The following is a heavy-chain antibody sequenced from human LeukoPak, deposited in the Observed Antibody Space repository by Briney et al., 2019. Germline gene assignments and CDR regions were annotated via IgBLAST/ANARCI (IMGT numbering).Heavy chain of an antibody. CDR1: GGSISSYY. CDR2: IHYNGST. Sequence: PSETLSLTCTVSGGSISSYYWRWVRQSPGKGLEGIGYIHYNGSTNYKPSLKRRVTISVETSKNQFSLKLKSVTAADTAVYYCARGGYYGSGNDFRFDPWGQGTLVTVSS. D-gene: IGHD3-10*01. J-gene: IGHJ5*02. CDR3: ARGGYYGSGNDFRFDP. V-gene: IGHV4-59*01.